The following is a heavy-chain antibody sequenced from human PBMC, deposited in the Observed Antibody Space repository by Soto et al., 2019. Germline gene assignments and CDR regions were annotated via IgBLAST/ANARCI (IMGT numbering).Heavy chain of an antibody. CDR1: GFTCRSDW. Sequence: PGEPLRLSYGASGFTCRSDWMHWVRQAPGKGLVWVSRINTDGSGTTYAASVKGRFTISRDNAKDSLYLQMNSLRVEDTDLYYCVRDHNWAFEYWAPGTLVTVSS. CDR3: VRDHNWAFEY. J-gene: IGHJ4*02. CDR2: INTDGSGT. V-gene: IGHV3-74*01. D-gene: IGHD1-20*01.